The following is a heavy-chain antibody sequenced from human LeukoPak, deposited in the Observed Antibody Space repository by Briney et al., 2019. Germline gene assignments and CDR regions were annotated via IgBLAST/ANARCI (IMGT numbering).Heavy chain of an antibody. CDR3: AREAGSHLGAFDI. CDR1: GGSISGYY. Sequence: SETLSLTCTVSGGSISGYYWSWIRQPPGKGLEWIGYIYYSVSTNYNPSLKSRVTISVDTSKNQFSLKLSSVTAADTAVYYCAREAGSHLGAFDIWGQGTMVTVSS. CDR2: IYYSVST. J-gene: IGHJ3*02. V-gene: IGHV4-59*01. D-gene: IGHD6-19*01.